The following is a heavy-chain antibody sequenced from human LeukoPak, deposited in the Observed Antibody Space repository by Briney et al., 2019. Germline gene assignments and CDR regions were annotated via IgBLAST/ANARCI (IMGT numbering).Heavy chain of an antibody. CDR1: GGSISSYY. Sequence: PSETLSLTCTVSGGSISSYYWSWIRQPRGKGLEWIGYIYYSGSTNYNPSLKSRVTISVDTSKNQFSLKLRSVTAADTAVYYCARGLNGDQYYYYYYMDVWGKGTTVTVSS. D-gene: IGHD4-17*01. CDR2: IYYSGST. CDR3: ARGLNGDQYYYYYYMDV. J-gene: IGHJ6*03. V-gene: IGHV4-59*01.